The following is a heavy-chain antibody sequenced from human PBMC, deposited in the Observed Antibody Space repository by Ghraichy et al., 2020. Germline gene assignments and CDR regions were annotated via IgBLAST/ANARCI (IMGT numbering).Heavy chain of an antibody. V-gene: IGHV3-48*03. CDR1: GFTFSSYE. D-gene: IGHD2-21*02. CDR3: ATLGGVTAIDY. J-gene: IGHJ4*02. Sequence: SLNISCAASGFTFSSYEMNWVRQAPGKGLEWVSYISSSGSTIYYADSVKGRFTISRDNAKNSLYLQMNSLRAEDTAVYYCATLGGVTAIDYWGQGTLVTVSS. CDR2: ISSSGSTI.